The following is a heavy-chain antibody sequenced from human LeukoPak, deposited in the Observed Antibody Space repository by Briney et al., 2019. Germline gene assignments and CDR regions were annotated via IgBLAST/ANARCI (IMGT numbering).Heavy chain of an antibody. Sequence: ASETLSLTCSVSGGSISGCYWTWIRQPAGKGLEWIGRVYTSGSTHYNPSLKTRLTMSVDTSKNQFSLKLSSVTAADTAVYYCARLITGTTTAFDIWGQGTMVTVSS. V-gene: IGHV4-4*07. CDR2: VYTSGST. D-gene: IGHD1-7*01. J-gene: IGHJ3*02. CDR1: GGSISGCY. CDR3: ARLITGTTTAFDI.